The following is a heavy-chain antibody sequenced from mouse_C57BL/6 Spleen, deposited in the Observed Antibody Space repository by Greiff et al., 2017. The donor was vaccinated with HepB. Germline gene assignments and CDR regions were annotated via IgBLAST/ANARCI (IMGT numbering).Heavy chain of an antibody. CDR1: GFTFSSYA. Sequence: EVKLMESGGGLVKPGGSLKLSCAASGFTFSSYAMSWVRQTPEKRLEWVATISDGGSYTYYPDNVKGRFTISRDNAKNNLYLQMSHLKSEDTAMYYCARGPLYYDYDGFAYWGQGTLVTVSA. CDR3: ARGPLYYDYDGFAY. J-gene: IGHJ3*01. V-gene: IGHV5-4*03. D-gene: IGHD2-4*01. CDR2: ISDGGSYT.